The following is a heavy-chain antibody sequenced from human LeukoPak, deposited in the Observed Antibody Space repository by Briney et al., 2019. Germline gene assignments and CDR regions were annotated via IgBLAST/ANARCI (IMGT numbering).Heavy chain of an antibody. J-gene: IGHJ4*02. CDR1: GFTFSSYS. CDR3: VRDLTGPVDN. CDR2: ISSSSSYI. V-gene: IGHV3-21*01. Sequence: GGSLRLSCAASGFTFSSYSMNWVRQAPGKGLEWVSSISSSSSYIYYADSVKGRFTISRHNAKNSLYLKMNTLSAADTAVSYCVRDLTGPVDNWGQGARVTVSS.